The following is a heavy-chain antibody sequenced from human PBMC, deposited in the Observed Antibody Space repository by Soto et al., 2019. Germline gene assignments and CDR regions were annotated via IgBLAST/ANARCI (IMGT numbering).Heavy chain of an antibody. CDR2: INPSGGNP. CDR3: AKSATVPAAIAY. Sequence: ASVKVSCKASGYTFTSYYIHWVRQAPGQGLEWMGIINPSGGNPIYAQKFQGRVTMTRDTSTSTVYMELSSLRSEDSAVYYCAKSATVPAAIAYWGQGTLVTVSS. CDR1: GYTFTSYY. D-gene: IGHD2-2*02. V-gene: IGHV1-46*01. J-gene: IGHJ4*02.